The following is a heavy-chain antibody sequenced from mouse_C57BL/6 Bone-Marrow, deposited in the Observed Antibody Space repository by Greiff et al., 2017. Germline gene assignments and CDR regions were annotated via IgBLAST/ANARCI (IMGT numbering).Heavy chain of an antibody. CDR1: GYTFTSYG. D-gene: IGHD1-1*01. CDR2: IYPRSGNT. Sequence: QVQLQQSGAELARPGASVKLSCKASGYTFTSYGISWVKQRTGPGLEWIGEIYPRSGNTYYNEKFKGKATLTADKSSSTAYMELRSLTSEDSAVYFCARAVGVGFADWGQGTLVTVSA. CDR3: ARAVGVGFAD. V-gene: IGHV1-81*01. J-gene: IGHJ3*01.